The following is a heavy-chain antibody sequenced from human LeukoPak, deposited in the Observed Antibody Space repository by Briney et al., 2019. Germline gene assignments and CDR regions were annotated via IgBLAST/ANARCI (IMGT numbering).Heavy chain of an antibody. CDR3: AGGPQYGGSFAY. J-gene: IGHJ4*02. CDR2: ISDSGRII. CDR1: GFIFSSFE. Sequence: PGGSLRLSCAASGFIFSSFEMAWVRQAPGKGLEWISYISDSGRIIKDADSVKGRLTISRDDTHNTVYLQMNSLRAKDTAIYYCAGGPQYGGSFAYWGQGTLVTVSS. V-gene: IGHV3-48*03. D-gene: IGHD3-16*01.